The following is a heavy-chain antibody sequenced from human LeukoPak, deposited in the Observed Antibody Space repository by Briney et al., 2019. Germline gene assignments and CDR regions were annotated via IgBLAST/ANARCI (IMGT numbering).Heavy chain of an antibody. J-gene: IGHJ3*02. CDR1: GYTFTSYD. V-gene: IGHV1-8*03. D-gene: IGHD5-18*01. Sequence: ASVKVSCKASGYTFTSYDINWVGQATGQGGEGMGWMNPNSGNTGYAQKFQGRVTITRNTTISTAYMELSSLRSEDTAVYYCARGMLDTAMVTDDAFDIWGQGTMVTVSS. CDR3: ARGMLDTAMVTDDAFDI. CDR2: MNPNSGNT.